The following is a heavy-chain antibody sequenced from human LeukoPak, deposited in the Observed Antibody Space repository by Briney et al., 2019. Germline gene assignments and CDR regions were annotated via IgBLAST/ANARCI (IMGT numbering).Heavy chain of an antibody. D-gene: IGHD2-15*01. V-gene: IGHV1-24*01. CDR1: GYTLTELS. CDR3: AREIRDIVESPRADYMDV. J-gene: IGHJ6*03. Sequence: ASVKVSCKVSGYTLTELSMHWVRQAPGKGLEWMGGFDPEDGETIYAQKFQGRVTMTEDTSTDTAYMELSSLRSEDTAVYYCAREIRDIVESPRADYMDVWGKGTTVTVSS. CDR2: FDPEDGET.